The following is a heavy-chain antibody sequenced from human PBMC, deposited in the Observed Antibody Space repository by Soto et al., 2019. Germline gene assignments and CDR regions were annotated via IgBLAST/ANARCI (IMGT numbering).Heavy chain of an antibody. CDR2: ISYDGSNT. D-gene: IGHD3-10*02. J-gene: IGHJ6*02. Sequence: QVQLVESWGGVVQPGRSLTLSCAASGFTFSRFSMHWVRQAPGKGLAWVAVISYDGSNTHYAESVKGRFNISRDDSKNTVLLQMNNLRGEDSDEYYCARDHGMFLSYYYYGMDVWGQGTTVSVSS. CDR3: ARDHGMFLSYYYYGMDV. V-gene: IGHV3-30-3*01. CDR1: GFTFSRFS.